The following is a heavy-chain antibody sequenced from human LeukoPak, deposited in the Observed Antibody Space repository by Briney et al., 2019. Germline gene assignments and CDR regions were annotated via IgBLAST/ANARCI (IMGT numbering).Heavy chain of an antibody. J-gene: IGHJ4*02. CDR3: VKDSLPGDSPFDY. Sequence: GGSLRLSCSASGFTFSTYAMHWVRQAPGKGLEYVSAISGDGITTYYADSVKGRFTISRDNSKNTLYLQMSSLRAEDTALYYCVKDSLPGDSPFDYWGQGTLVTVSS. V-gene: IGHV3-64D*06. D-gene: IGHD7-27*01. CDR1: GFTFSTYA. CDR2: ISGDGITT.